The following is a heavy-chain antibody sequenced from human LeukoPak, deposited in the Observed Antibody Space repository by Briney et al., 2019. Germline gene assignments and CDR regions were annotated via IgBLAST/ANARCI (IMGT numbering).Heavy chain of an antibody. J-gene: IGHJ4*02. CDR2: ISSSSSTM. V-gene: IGHV3-48*01. CDR1: GFTFSTYS. D-gene: IGHD1-14*01. Sequence: PGGSLRLSCAASGFTFSTYSMNWVRQAPGKGLEWVSYISSSSSTMFYADSVKGRFTISRDNAKNSLFLQMNSLRAEDTAVYYCARHGHHQNFDYWGQGTLVTVSS. CDR3: ARHGHHQNFDY.